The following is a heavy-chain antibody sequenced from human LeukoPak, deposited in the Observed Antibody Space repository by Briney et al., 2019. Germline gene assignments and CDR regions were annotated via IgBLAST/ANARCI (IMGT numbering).Heavy chain of an antibody. D-gene: IGHD5-18*01. CDR3: ARGYGNDAFDI. Sequence: EWVSVIYSGGSTYYADSVKGRFTISRDNSKNTLYLQMNSLRAEDTAVYYCARGYGNDAFDIWGQGTMVTVSS. J-gene: IGHJ3*02. CDR2: IYSGGST. V-gene: IGHV3-53*01.